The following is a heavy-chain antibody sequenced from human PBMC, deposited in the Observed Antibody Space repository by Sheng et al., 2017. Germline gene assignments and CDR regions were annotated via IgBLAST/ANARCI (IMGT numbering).Heavy chain of an antibody. D-gene: IGHD3-22*01. CDR3: ARDSSGYYTKLDY. J-gene: IGHJ4*02. CDR2: IYYRGNT. Sequence: QMQLQESGPGLVKPFGDPVPHLHCLWWLHQQFYLLLGPGSASPQEGAEWIGSIYYRGNTYHNPSLKSRVTISVDTSKNQFSLKLSSVTAADTAVYYCARDSSGYYTKLDYWGQGTLVTVSS. V-gene: IGHV4-39*07. CDR1: WLHQQFYLL.